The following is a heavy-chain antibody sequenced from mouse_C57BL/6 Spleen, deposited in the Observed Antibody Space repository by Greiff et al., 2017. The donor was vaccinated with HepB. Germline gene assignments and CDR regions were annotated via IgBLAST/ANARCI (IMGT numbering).Heavy chain of an antibody. CDR2: ISSGGDYI. CDR1: GFTFSSYA. Sequence: EVKLVESGEGLVKPGGSLKLSCAASGFTFSSYAMSWVRQTPEKRLEWVAYISSGGDYIYYADTVKGRFTISRDNARNTLYLQMSSLKSEDTAMYYCTRYYYGSSYHSWYFDVWGTGTTVTVSS. V-gene: IGHV5-9-1*02. J-gene: IGHJ1*03. CDR3: TRYYYGSSYHSWYFDV. D-gene: IGHD1-1*01.